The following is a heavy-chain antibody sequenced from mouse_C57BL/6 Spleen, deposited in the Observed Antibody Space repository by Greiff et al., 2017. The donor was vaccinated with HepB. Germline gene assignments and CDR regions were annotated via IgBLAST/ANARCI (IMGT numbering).Heavy chain of an antibody. Sequence: QVQLKESGPGLVAPSQSLSITCTVSGFSLTSYGVHWVRQPPGKGLEWLVVIWSDGSTTYNSALKSRLSISKDNSKSQVFLKMNSLQTDDTAMYYCARYYGSSYYAMDYWGQGTSVTVSS. V-gene: IGHV2-6*03. CDR1: GFSLTSYG. CDR2: IWSDGST. J-gene: IGHJ4*01. CDR3: ARYYGSSYYAMDY. D-gene: IGHD1-1*01.